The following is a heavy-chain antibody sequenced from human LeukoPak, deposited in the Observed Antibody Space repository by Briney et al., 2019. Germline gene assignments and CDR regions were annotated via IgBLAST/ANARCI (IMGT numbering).Heavy chain of an antibody. Sequence: ASVKVSCKVSGYTLTELSMHWVRQAPGKGLEWMGGFDPEDGETIYAQKFRGRVTMTEDTSTDTAYMELSSLRSEDTAVYYCASTHSSSWYAHGDYWGQGTLVTVSS. CDR1: GYTLTELS. CDR3: ASTHSSSWYAHGDY. D-gene: IGHD6-13*01. V-gene: IGHV1-24*01. J-gene: IGHJ4*02. CDR2: FDPEDGET.